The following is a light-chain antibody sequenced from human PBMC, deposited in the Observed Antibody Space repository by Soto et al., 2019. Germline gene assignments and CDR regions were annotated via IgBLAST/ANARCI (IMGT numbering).Light chain of an antibody. CDR2: GAS. CDR1: QSVNIN. J-gene: IGKJ2*01. CDR3: QQYNNWPPYT. V-gene: IGKV3-15*01. Sequence: EIVMTQSPATLSVSPGEGATLSCRASQSVNINLAWYQQKPGLAPRLLIYGASTRATGIPARFSGSGSGTELTLTISSLQSEDFAVYYCQQYNNWPPYTFGQGTKLEIK.